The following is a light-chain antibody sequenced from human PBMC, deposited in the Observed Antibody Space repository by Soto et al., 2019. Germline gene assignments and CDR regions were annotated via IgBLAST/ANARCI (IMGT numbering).Light chain of an antibody. CDR1: QSVSSN. J-gene: IGKJ4*01. CDR2: AAS. Sequence: EIVMTQSPATLSVSPGERATLSCRASQSVSSNLAWYQQKPGQAPRLLIYAASTRATGIPARFRGSGSGTEFILTITSLQSEDFAVYYCQQYNNWPPLTFGGGTKVEIK. CDR3: QQYNNWPPLT. V-gene: IGKV3-15*01.